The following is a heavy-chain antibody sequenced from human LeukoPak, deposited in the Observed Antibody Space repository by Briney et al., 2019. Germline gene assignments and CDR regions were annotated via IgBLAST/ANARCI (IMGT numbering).Heavy chain of an antibody. V-gene: IGHV1-8*01. Sequence: ASVKVSCKASGYTFTSYDINWVRQATGQGLEWMGRMNPNSGNTGYAQKFQGRVTMTRNTSISTAYMELSSLRSEDTAVYYCARDLYGSGSYFGAFDIWGQGTMVTVSS. D-gene: IGHD3-10*01. CDR3: ARDLYGSGSYFGAFDI. CDR2: MNPNSGNT. J-gene: IGHJ3*02. CDR1: GYTFTSYD.